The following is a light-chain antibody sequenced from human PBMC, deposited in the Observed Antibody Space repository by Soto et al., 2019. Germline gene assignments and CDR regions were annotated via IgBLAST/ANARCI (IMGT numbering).Light chain of an antibody. Sequence: ITQSPATLSVSPGERATLSCRGSQSVSSNLAWYQQKPGQALRLLIYGASTRATGIPARFSGSGSGTEFTLTISSLQSEDFAVYYCQQYNNWPLTFGGGTKVEIK. CDR3: QQYNNWPLT. J-gene: IGKJ4*01. CDR2: GAS. CDR1: QSVSSN. V-gene: IGKV3-15*01.